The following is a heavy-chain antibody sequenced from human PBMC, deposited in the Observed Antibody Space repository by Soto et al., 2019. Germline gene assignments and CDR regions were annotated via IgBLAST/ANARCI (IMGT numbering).Heavy chain of an antibody. D-gene: IGHD3-10*01. V-gene: IGHV3-11*01. J-gene: IGHJ4*02. CDR1: GFRFSDHY. CDR2: ISSSGTTM. CDR3: AGDPYYYGSAF. Sequence: PGGSLRLSCAASGFRFSDHYMTWIRQAPGKGLEWVSKISSSGTTMYYADSVKGRFTVSRDNAKNSLYLQMNSLRAEDTAVYYCAGDPYYYGSAFWGQGTLVTVSS.